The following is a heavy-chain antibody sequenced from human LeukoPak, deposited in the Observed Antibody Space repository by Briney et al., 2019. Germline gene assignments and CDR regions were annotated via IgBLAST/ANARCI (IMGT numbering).Heavy chain of an antibody. V-gene: IGHV3-23*01. D-gene: IGHD2-15*01. CDR2: SGDSDGST. CDR3: AKGGCRGTCNPLAY. CDR1: GFTFSGSG. Sequence: GGSLRLSCAASGFTFSGSGMSWVRQAPGKGLEWISSSGDSDGSTYYADSLKGRFTISRDNSKNTLYLQMNNLRAKDTAVYYCAKGGCRGTCNPLAYWGQGALVTVSP. J-gene: IGHJ4*02.